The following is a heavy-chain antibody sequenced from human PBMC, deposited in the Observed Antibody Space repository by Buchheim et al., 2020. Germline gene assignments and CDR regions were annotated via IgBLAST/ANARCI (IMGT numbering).Heavy chain of an antibody. Sequence: DVQLVESGGGLVQPGGSLRLSCAASGFTFSLYEVNWVRQAPGKGLEWVSYINSGGGTKFYADSVKGRFTMSRDNAKKSLYLQMNSLRAEDTAVYYCARVSGWYLDYWGQRTL. V-gene: IGHV3-48*03. D-gene: IGHD6-19*01. CDR1: GFTFSLYE. J-gene: IGHJ4*02. CDR3: ARVSGWYLDY. CDR2: INSGGGTK.